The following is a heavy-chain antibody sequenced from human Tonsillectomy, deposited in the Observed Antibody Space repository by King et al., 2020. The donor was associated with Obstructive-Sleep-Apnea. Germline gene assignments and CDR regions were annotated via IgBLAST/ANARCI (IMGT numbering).Heavy chain of an antibody. CDR2: IKTATDGGTT. D-gene: IGHD3-3*01. V-gene: IGHV3-15*01. Sequence: VQLVQSGGDLVNPGGSLRLSCAASGVTFSNAWMSWVRQAPGKGLEWVGRIKTATDGGTTDYTAPVKGRFTISRDDSKNTLYLQMNSLKTEDTAVYYCTTERGATAIDTIRFDYWGQGTLVTVSS. J-gene: IGHJ4*02. CDR3: TTERGATAIDTIRFDY. CDR1: GVTFSNAW.